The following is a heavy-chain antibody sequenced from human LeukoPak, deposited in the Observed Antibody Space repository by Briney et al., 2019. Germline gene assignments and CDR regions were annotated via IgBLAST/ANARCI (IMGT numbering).Heavy chain of an antibody. CDR1: GGSISSYY. Sequence: PSETLSLTCTVSGGSISSYYWSWIRQPPGKGLEWIWYIYYSGSTNYNPSLKSRVTISVDTSKNQFSLKLSSVTAADTAVYYCARGSGNYAFDIWGQGTMVTVSS. CDR2: IYYSGST. D-gene: IGHD3-10*01. V-gene: IGHV4-59*01. CDR3: ARGSGNYAFDI. J-gene: IGHJ3*02.